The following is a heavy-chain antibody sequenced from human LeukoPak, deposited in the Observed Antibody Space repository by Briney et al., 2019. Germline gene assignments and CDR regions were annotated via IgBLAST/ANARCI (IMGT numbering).Heavy chain of an antibody. V-gene: IGHV3-11*03. CDR1: GFTFSDRY. CDR3: ARSIPYGTTWYGRSDY. Sequence: GGSLRLSCAASGFTFSDRYMGWVRQAPGKGLAWVSYISSSSHYTNYEASVKGRFTISRDNALNSLYLQMNSLRAEDTAIYYCARSIPYGTTWYGRSDYWGQGTLVTVSS. CDR2: ISSSSHYT. D-gene: IGHD6-13*01. J-gene: IGHJ4*02.